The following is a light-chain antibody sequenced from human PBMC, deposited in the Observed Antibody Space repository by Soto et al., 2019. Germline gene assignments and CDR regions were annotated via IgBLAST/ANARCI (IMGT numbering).Light chain of an antibody. V-gene: IGLV1-40*01. Sequence: QSVLTQPPSVSGAPGQRVTISCTGSRSNIGAGYDVHWYQHLPGTAPKLLIYSNTNRPSGVPDRFSASKSGTSASLAITGLQAEDEADYYCQSYDSSLSGVVFGGGTKLTVL. CDR2: SNT. CDR1: RSNIGAGYD. J-gene: IGLJ2*01. CDR3: QSYDSSLSGVV.